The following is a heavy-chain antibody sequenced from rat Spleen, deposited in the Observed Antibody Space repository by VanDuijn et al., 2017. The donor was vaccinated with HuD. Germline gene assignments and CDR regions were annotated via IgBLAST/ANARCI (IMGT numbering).Heavy chain of an antibody. J-gene: IGHJ3*01. D-gene: IGHD1-12*02. CDR3: ATHYDGSYPFVF. CDR2: ISSDGSRI. CDR1: GFTFSDYY. Sequence: EVQLVESDGGLVQPGRSLKLSCAASGFTFSDYYMAWVRQAPTKGLEWVATISSDGSRIYYRDSVKGRFTISRDNAKNTLYLQMDSLRSEDTATYYCATHYDGSYPFVFWGQGTLVTVSS. V-gene: IGHV5-29*01.